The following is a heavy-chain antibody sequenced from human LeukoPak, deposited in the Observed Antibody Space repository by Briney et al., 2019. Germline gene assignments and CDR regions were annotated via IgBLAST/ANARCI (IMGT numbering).Heavy chain of an antibody. V-gene: IGHV3-33*08. CDR2: IWYDGSNK. D-gene: IGHD2-2*01. CDR1: GFTFSSYA. J-gene: IGHJ6*02. Sequence: PGRSLRLSCAASGFTFSSYAMHWVRQAPGKGLEWVAVIWYDGSNKYYADSVKGRFTISRDNSKNTLYLQMNSLRAEDTAVYYCARQDIVVDYYYYGMDVWGQGTTVTVSS. CDR3: ARQDIVVDYYYYGMDV.